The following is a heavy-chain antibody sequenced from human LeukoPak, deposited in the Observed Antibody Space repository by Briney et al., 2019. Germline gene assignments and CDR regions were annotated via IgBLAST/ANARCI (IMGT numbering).Heavy chain of an antibody. D-gene: IGHD6-13*01. CDR1: GGSISSGGYY. J-gene: IGHJ5*02. V-gene: IGHV4-31*03. Sequence: SETLSLTCTVSGGSISSGGYYWSWIRQHPGKGLEWIGYIYYSGSTYYTPSLKNRVTISVATSKNQFSLKLSSVTAADTAVYYCARQRLAAGSVWFDPWGQGTLVSVSS. CDR2: IYYSGST. CDR3: ARQRLAAGSVWFDP.